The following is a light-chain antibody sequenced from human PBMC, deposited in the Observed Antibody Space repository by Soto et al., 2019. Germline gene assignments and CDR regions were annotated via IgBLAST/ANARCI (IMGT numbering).Light chain of an antibody. V-gene: IGKV1-5*01. CDR2: DAS. CDR1: QTITNR. J-gene: IGKJ1*01. Sequence: SVGDGVFKTIRASQTITNRLAWYQQKPGKAPKVLIYDASNLESGVPSRFTCSGSGTEFILTSISLQPDHLATYLSQPYGGMWTFGLGTKVDIK. CDR3: QPYGGMWT.